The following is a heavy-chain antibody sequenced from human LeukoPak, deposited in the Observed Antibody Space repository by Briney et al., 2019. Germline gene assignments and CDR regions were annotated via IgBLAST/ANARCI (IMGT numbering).Heavy chain of an antibody. CDR3: AKQYTYGATDY. V-gene: IGHV4-39*01. CDR1: GGSISSSNYY. D-gene: IGHD5-18*01. Sequence: PSETLSLTCTVSGGSISSSNYYWGWIRQPPGEGLEWIGNIYYSGSTHYNPSLKSRLTISVDTSKNQFSLNLSSVTAADTAVHYCAKQYTYGATDYWGQGTLVTVSS. J-gene: IGHJ4*02. CDR2: IYYSGST.